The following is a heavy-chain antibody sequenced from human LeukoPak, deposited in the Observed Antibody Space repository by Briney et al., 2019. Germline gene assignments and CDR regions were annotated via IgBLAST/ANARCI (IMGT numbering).Heavy chain of an antibody. CDR3: ASDPIIYLSLVAEPYYYYMDV. V-gene: IGHV4-39*07. J-gene: IGHJ6*03. CDR2: IYYSGST. D-gene: IGHD5-12*01. Sequence: SETLSLTCTVSGGSISSSSYYWGWIRQPPGKGLEWIGSIYYSGSTYYNPSLKSRVTISVDTSKNQFSLKLSSVTAADTAVYYCASDPIIYLSLVAEPYYYYMDVWGKGTTVTVSS. CDR1: GGSISSSSYY.